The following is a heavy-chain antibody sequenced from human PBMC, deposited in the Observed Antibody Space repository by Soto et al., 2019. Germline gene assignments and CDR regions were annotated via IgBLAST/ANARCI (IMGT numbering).Heavy chain of an antibody. CDR2: ITWDGGTI. CDR1: PFSLDDYV. V-gene: IGHV3-9*01. Sequence: SRRLSWAPAPFSLDDYVLHWVRQPARRGLEWVSGITWDGGTIRYVASVKGRFTILRDNAENSLYLKMNSRRPEDTAVYYCAKGGSAALIAPSGRDNWFDAWGQGTKVTVSS. CDR3: AKGGSAALIAPSGRDNWFDA. D-gene: IGHD6-13*01. J-gene: IGHJ5*02.